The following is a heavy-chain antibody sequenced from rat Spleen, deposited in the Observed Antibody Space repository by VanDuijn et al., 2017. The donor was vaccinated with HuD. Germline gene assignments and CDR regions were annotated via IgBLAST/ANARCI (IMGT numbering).Heavy chain of an antibody. CDR3: ARHPTYYGFDGDWFAC. J-gene: IGHJ3*01. CDR2: INKDSSIT. Sequence: EVRLVESDGGLVQPGRSMKLPCAASGFIFSKYWMGWVRQAPGKGLEWIGEINKDSSITLYTPSLKDKFTISRDNAQNTLYLQMSKLGSEDTASYYCARHPTYYGFDGDWFACWGQGTLVTVSS. V-gene: IGHV4-2*01. D-gene: IGHD1-9*01. CDR1: GFIFSKYW.